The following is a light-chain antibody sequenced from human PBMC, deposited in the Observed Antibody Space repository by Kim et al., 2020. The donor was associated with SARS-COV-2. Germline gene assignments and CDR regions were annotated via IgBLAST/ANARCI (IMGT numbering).Light chain of an antibody. V-gene: IGLV2-14*03. J-gene: IGLJ2*01. CDR3: SSYTSSSTL. Sequence: YNYVSWYQQHPGNAPQLIISDVTKRPSGVSNRFSGSKSAYTASLTISGLQAEDEAYYYCSSYTSSSTLFGGGTQLTVL. CDR1: YNY. CDR2: DVT.